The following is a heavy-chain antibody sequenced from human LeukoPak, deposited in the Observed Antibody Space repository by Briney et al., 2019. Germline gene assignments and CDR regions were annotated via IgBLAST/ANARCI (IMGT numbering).Heavy chain of an antibody. CDR1: GFIFSNYW. CDR2: VKQDGSEK. Sequence: PGGSLRLSCAASGFIFSNYWMSWVRQAPGKGLEWVAIVKQDGSEKYYVDSVKGRFTTSRDNLKNSIHLQMDSLRAEDTAVYYCARVDYCGGDCSSDAFDYWGHGTLVTVSS. D-gene: IGHD2-21*02. CDR3: ARVDYCGGDCSSDAFDY. J-gene: IGHJ4*01. V-gene: IGHV3-7*01.